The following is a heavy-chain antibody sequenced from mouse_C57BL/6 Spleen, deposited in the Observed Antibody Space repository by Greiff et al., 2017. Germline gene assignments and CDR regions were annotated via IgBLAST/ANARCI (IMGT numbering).Heavy chain of an antibody. Sequence: EVQLVESGPGLVKPSQSLSLTCSVTGYSITSGYYCNWIRQFPGNKLEWMGYISYDGSNNYNPSLKNRSSITRDTSKNPFILKLNSVTTEDTATYYCARGSYYFAYWGQGTLVAVSA. CDR2: ISYDGSN. CDR3: ARGSYYFAY. V-gene: IGHV3-6*01. D-gene: IGHD2-10*01. CDR1: GYSITSGYY. J-gene: IGHJ3*01.